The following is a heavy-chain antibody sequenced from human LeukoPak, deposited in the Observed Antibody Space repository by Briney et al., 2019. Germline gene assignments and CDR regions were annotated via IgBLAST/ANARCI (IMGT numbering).Heavy chain of an antibody. CDR1: GYTFTSYG. CDR2: IIPIFGTA. D-gene: IGHD3-10*01. V-gene: IGHV1-69*13. Sequence: GASVKVSCKASGYTFTSYGISWVRQAPGQGLEWMGGIIPIFGTANYAQKFQGRVTITADESTSTAYMELSSLRSEDTAVYYCARDRPISGINWGQGTLVTVSS. CDR3: ARDRPISGIN. J-gene: IGHJ4*02.